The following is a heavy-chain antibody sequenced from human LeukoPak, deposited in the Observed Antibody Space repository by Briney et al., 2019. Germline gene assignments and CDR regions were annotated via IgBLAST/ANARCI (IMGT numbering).Heavy chain of an antibody. CDR3: ARRGTGHGMDV. CDR1: GFTFNNYW. CDR2: INNDGSSA. D-gene: IGHD1-1*01. Sequence: GGPLRLSCAASGFTFNNYWIHWVRQVPGKGLVWVSRINNDGSSASYVDSVKGRFTISRDNAKNTLFLQMNSLRAEDTAVYYCARRGTGHGMDVWGQGTTVTVSS. J-gene: IGHJ6*02. V-gene: IGHV3-74*01.